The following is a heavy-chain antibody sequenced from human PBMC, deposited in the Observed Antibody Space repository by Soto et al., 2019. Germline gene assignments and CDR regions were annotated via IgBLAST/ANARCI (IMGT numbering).Heavy chain of an antibody. Sequence: QVQLVQSGAEVKKPGSSVKVSCKASGGTFSSYAISWVRQAPGQGLEWMGGIIPIFGTANYAQKFQGRVTITADESTSKADMELSSLRSEDTAVYYCATPRDRWELLFYFDYWGQGTLVTVSS. CDR3: ATPRDRWELLFYFDY. V-gene: IGHV1-69*12. CDR2: IIPIFGTA. J-gene: IGHJ4*02. D-gene: IGHD1-26*01. CDR1: GGTFSSYA.